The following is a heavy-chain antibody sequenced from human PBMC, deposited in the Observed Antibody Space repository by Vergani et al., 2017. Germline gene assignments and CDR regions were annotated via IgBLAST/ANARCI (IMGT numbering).Heavy chain of an antibody. CDR1: GFSFNSYW. Sequence: DVHLAESGGGFFQPGGSLRLSCSASGFSFNSYWMHWVRQVPGTGLLWVSRIKSDGSITAYADSVKGRFTISRDNAQNTLYLQMNSLRVEDTGVYYCARGRCIETCYMSNWLDSWGQGTLVTVSS. J-gene: IGHJ5*01. V-gene: IGHV3-74*03. CDR2: IKSDGSIT. CDR3: ARGRCIETCYMSNWLDS. D-gene: IGHD3-9*01.